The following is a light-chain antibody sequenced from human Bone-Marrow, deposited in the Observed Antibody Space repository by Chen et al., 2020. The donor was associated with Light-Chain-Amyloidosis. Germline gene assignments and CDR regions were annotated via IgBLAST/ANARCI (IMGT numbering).Light chain of an antibody. CDR2: WAS. CDR1: QSVLDRSNNRNN. CDR3: QQDYKSAGT. V-gene: IGKV4-1*01. J-gene: IGKJ1*01. Sequence: DIVMTQSPDSLAVSLGERATINCKSSQSVLDRSNNRNNLAWYQHKPGQPPKLLVDWASSRKSGVPDRFRASGSGTDFTLTISSLQAEDVAVYYCQQDYKSAGTVGQGTKVEIK.